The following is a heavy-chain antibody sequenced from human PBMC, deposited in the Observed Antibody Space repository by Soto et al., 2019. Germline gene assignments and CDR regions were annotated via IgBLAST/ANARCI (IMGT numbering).Heavy chain of an antibody. D-gene: IGHD6-19*01. CDR2: ISGSGGST. CDR1: GFTFSSYA. Sequence: GGSLRLSCAASGFTFSSYAMSWVRQAPGKGLEWVSAISGSGGSTYYADSVKGRFTISRDNSKNTLYLQMNSLRAEDTAVYYWVKMYSGGCSEYLQQWGRGTVVTVS. V-gene: IGHV3-23*01. J-gene: IGHJ1*01. CDR3: VKMYSGGCSEYLQQ.